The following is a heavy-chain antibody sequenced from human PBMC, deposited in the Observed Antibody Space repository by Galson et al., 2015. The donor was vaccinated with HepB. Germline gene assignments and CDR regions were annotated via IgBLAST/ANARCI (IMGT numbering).Heavy chain of an antibody. J-gene: IGHJ4*02. Sequence: SLRLSCAASGFTFSGSAIHWVRQASGKGLEWVGRVRIKANNYATEYAASVKGRFIISRDDSKNMGYLQMNSLQTEDMAVYYCSAADNGVVYWGQGTLVTVSS. V-gene: IGHV3-73*01. CDR2: VRIKANNYAT. CDR3: SAADNGVVY. D-gene: IGHD1-1*01. CDR1: GFTFSGSA.